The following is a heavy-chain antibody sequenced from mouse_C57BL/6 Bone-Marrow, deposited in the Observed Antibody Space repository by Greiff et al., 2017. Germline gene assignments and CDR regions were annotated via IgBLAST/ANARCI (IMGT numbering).Heavy chain of an antibody. J-gene: IGHJ2*01. D-gene: IGHD3-2*02. V-gene: IGHV1-59*01. CDR2: IDPSDSYT. Sequence: QVHVKQPGAELVRPGTSVKLSCKASGYTFTSYWMHWVKQRPGQGLEWIGVIDPSDSYTNYNQKFKGKATLTVDTSSSTAYMQLSSLTSEDSAVYYCERAQDSAGYKGDYWGQGTTLTVSS. CDR1: GYTFTSYW. CDR3: ERAQDSAGYKGDY.